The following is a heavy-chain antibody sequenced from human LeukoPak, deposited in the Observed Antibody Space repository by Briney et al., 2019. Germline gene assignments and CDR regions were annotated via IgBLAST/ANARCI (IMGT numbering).Heavy chain of an antibody. V-gene: IGHV4-34*01. CDR1: GGSFSGYY. CDR3: ARGSTSFNWFDP. J-gene: IGHJ5*02. CDR2: INHSGST. Sequence: SETLSLTCAVYGGSFSGYYWSWIRQPPGKGLEWIGEINHSGSTNYNPCLKSRVTISVDTSKNQFSLKLSSVTAADTAVYYCARGSTSFNWFDPWGQGTLVTVSS. D-gene: IGHD2-2*01.